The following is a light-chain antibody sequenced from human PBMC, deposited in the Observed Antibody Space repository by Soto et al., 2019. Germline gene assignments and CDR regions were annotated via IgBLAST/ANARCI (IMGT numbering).Light chain of an antibody. CDR2: DAS. CDR1: QSISSY. CDR3: QQHNSYSRT. V-gene: IGKV1-5*01. J-gene: IGKJ1*01. Sequence: IQMTQSPSTLSASPGDRVTITCRASQSISSYLAWYQQKPGKAPKLLIYDASSLESGVPSRFSGSGSGTEFTLTISSLQPDDFATYYCQQHNSYSRTFGQGTKVDIK.